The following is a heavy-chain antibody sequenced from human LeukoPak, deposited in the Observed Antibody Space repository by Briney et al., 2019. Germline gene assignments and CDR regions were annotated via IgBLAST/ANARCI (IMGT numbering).Heavy chain of an antibody. CDR3: ARDHYGDYVGEYYYYGMDV. V-gene: IGHV3-48*03. CDR2: ISSSGSTI. J-gene: IGHJ6*02. CDR1: GFTFSSYE. D-gene: IGHD4-17*01. Sequence: GGSLRLSCAASGFTFSSYEMNWVRQAPGKGLEWVSYISSSGSTIYYADSVKGLFTISRDNAKNSLYLQMNSLRAEDTAVYYCARDHYGDYVGEYYYYGMDVWGQGTTVTVSS.